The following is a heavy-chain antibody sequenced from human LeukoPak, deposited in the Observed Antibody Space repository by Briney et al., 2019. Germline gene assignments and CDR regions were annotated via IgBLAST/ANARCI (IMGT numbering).Heavy chain of an antibody. J-gene: IGHJ3*02. CDR1: GFTVSSNY. V-gene: IGHV3-53*01. D-gene: IGHD3-10*01. CDR3: ARVKVPRGDAFDI. Sequence: PGGSLRLSCAASGFTVSSNYMSWVRQAPGKGLEWVSVIYSGGSTYYADSVKGRFTISRDNSKNTLYLQMNSLRAEDTAVYYCARVKVPRGDAFDIWGQGTMVTVSS. CDR2: IYSGGST.